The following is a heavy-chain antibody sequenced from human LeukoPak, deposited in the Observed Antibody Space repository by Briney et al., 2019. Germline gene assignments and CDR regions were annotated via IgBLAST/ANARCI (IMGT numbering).Heavy chain of an antibody. J-gene: IGHJ1*01. Sequence: SETLSLTCAVYGGSFSGYYWSWIRQPPGKGLEWIGEINHSGSTNYNPSLKSRVTISVDTSKNQFSLKLSSVTAADTAVYYCARPPPTYYYDSSGYYPKYFQHWGQGTLVTVSS. CDR1: GGSFSGYY. V-gene: IGHV4-34*01. CDR3: ARPPPTYYYDSSGYYPKYFQH. D-gene: IGHD3-22*01. CDR2: INHSGST.